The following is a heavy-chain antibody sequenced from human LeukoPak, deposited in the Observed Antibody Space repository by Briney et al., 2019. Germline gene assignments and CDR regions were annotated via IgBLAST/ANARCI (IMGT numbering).Heavy chain of an antibody. Sequence: GGSLKISFKGSGYSFFSSWIARGRQMPGKGLGGMGIIYPGDSDTRYSPSFQGQVTISADKSISTAYLQWSSLKASDTAIYYCARQDSSSWYNAYWGQGTLVTVSS. D-gene: IGHD6-13*01. CDR1: GYSFFSSW. CDR2: IYPGDSDT. CDR3: ARQDSSSWYNAY. J-gene: IGHJ4*02. V-gene: IGHV5-51*01.